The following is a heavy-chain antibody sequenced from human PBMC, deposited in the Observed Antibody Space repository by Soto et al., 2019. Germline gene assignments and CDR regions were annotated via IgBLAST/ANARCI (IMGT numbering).Heavy chain of an antibody. V-gene: IGHV1-18*01. D-gene: IGHD6-19*01. J-gene: IGHJ6*03. CDR3: ARDRGVAPPVAGNTHYYYYMDV. CDR2: ISAFNGNT. CDR1: GGIFSTYA. Sequence: QVQLVQSGAEVKKPGSSVKVSCKASGGIFSTYAISWLRQAPGQGLEWLGWISAFNGNTHYAQKVQGGVTMTTDASTSTAYMELRSLRSDDTAVYYCARDRGVAPPVAGNTHYYYYMDVWGKGTTVTVSS.